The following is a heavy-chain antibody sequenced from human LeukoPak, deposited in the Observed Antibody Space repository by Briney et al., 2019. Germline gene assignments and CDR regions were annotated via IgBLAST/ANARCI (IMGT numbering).Heavy chain of an antibody. J-gene: IGHJ4*02. CDR2: ISGSGSAI. V-gene: IGHV3-48*03. CDR1: RFIFSSYD. D-gene: IGHD4-17*01. CDR3: ARSHGDSDYYDY. Sequence: PGGSLRLSCAASRFIFSSYDTSWVRQAPGKGLEWISYISGSGSAIYYADSVKGRFTISRDNAKNSLSLQMNSLRPDDTAVYYCARSHGDSDYYDYWGQGTLVTVTS.